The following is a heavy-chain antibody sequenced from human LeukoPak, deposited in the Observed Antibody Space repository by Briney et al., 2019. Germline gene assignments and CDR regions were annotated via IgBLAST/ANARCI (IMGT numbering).Heavy chain of an antibody. CDR2: INHSGST. CDR3: ARGSPKRITILRYFDL. D-gene: IGHD3-3*01. CDR1: GGSFSGYY. Sequence: PSETLSLTCAVYGGSFSGYYWSWIRQPPGKGLEWIGEINHSGSTNYNPSLKSRVTISVDTSKNQFSLKLSSVTAADTAVYYCARGSPKRITILRYFDLWGRGTLVTVSS. J-gene: IGHJ2*01. V-gene: IGHV4-34*01.